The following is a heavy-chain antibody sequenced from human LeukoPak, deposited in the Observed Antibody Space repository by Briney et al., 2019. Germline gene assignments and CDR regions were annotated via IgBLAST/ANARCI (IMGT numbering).Heavy chain of an antibody. Sequence: GRSLRLSCAASGFTFDDYAMHWVRQAPGKGLEWVSGISWNSGSIGYADSVKGRSTISRDNAKNSLYLQMNSLRAEDMALYYCAKAAGGYYDSSGYYFFDYWGQGTLVTVSS. CDR3: AKAAGGYYDSSGYYFFDY. V-gene: IGHV3-9*03. D-gene: IGHD3-22*01. CDR1: GFTFDDYA. CDR2: ISWNSGSI. J-gene: IGHJ4*02.